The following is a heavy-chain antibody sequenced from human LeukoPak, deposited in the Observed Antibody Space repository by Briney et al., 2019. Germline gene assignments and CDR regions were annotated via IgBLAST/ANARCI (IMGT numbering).Heavy chain of an antibody. D-gene: IGHD4-23*01. CDR1: GFTFSSYG. CDR3: AKEGDSGNGGNWDAFDI. V-gene: IGHV3-30*18. CDR2: ISYDGSNK. Sequence: GGSLRLSCAASGFTFSSYGMHWVRQAPGKGLEWVALISYDGSNKYYADSVKGRFTISRDNSKNTLYLQMNSLRAEDTAVYYCAKEGDSGNGGNWDAFDIWGQGTMVTVSS. J-gene: IGHJ3*02.